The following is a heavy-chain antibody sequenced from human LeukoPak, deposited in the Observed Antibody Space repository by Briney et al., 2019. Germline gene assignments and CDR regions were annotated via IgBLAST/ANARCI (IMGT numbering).Heavy chain of an antibody. J-gene: IGHJ6*03. D-gene: IGHD2-2*01. V-gene: IGHV1-18*01. CDR3: ARASTTPEYYYYYMDV. CDR1: GYTFTSYG. Sequence: ASVKVSCKASGYTFTSYGISWVRQAPGQGLEWMGWISAYSGNTNYAQKLQGRVTMTTDTSTSTAYMELRSLRSDDTAVYYCARASTTPEYYYYYMDVWGKGTTVTVSS. CDR2: ISAYSGNT.